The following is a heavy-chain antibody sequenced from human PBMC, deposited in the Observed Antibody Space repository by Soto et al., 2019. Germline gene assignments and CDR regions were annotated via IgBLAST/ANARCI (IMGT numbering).Heavy chain of an antibody. D-gene: IGHD3-16*02. CDR1: GFTFSNYG. J-gene: IGHJ4*02. Sequence: EVQLLESGGGLVEPGGSLRLSCAASGFTFSNYGISWVRQAPGRGLEWVPGISNIGGTYYTDSVKGRSTISRDNSKNTMYLQMNSLRAEDTAVYYCSVITEGYWGQGVLVTVSS. CDR3: SVITEGY. CDR2: ISNIGGT. V-gene: IGHV3-23*01.